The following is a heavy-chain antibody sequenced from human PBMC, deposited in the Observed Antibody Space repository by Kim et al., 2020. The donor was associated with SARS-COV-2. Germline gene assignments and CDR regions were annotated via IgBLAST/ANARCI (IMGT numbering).Heavy chain of an antibody. CDR3: AKLMTTSSYSAMDV. V-gene: IGHV3-23*05. J-gene: IGHJ6*02. Sequence: YADSVRGRCTISRATSRNTLSLQMNSLRADDTAVYYCAKLMTTSSYSAMDVWGQGTTVTVSS. D-gene: IGHD2-2*01.